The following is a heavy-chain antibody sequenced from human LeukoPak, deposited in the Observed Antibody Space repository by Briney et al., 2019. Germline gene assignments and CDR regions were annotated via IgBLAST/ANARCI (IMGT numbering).Heavy chain of an antibody. J-gene: IGHJ4*02. CDR1: GYTFTDYY. CDR3: ARVDHISGYYGSSDY. Sequence: GASVTLSCKASGYTFTDYYMHWVQQAPGKGLEWMGRVDPEDGETIYAEKFQGRVTITADTSTDTAYMELSSLRSEDTAVYYCARVDHISGYYGSSDYWGQGTLVTVSS. D-gene: IGHD3-22*01. V-gene: IGHV1-69-2*01. CDR2: VDPEDGET.